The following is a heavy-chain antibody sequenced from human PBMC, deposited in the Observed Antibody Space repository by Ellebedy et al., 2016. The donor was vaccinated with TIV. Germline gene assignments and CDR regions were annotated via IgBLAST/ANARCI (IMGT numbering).Heavy chain of an antibody. V-gene: IGHV1-8*01. CDR3: ARGDTTGTLAPPPVDY. J-gene: IGHJ4*02. Sequence: ASVKVSXXASGYTFTSYDINWVRQATGQGLEWMGWMNPNSGNTGYAQKFQGRVTMTRNTSISTAYMELSSLRSEDTAVYYCARGDTTGTLAPPPVDYWGQGTLVTVSS. D-gene: IGHD1-1*01. CDR2: MNPNSGNT. CDR1: GYTFTSYD.